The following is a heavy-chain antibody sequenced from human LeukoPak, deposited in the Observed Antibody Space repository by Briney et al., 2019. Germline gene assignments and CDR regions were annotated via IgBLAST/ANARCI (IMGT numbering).Heavy chain of an antibody. J-gene: IGHJ4*02. Sequence: GGSLRLSCAASGFTFSSYWMSWVRQAPGKGLEWVANIKQDGSEKYYVDSVKGRFTISRDNAKNSLYLQMNSLRAEDTAVYYCARDSSSAPRPAYYFDYWGQGTLVTVSS. CDR1: GFTFSSYW. CDR3: ARDSSSAPRPAYYFDY. V-gene: IGHV3-7*01. D-gene: IGHD6-6*01. CDR2: IKQDGSEK.